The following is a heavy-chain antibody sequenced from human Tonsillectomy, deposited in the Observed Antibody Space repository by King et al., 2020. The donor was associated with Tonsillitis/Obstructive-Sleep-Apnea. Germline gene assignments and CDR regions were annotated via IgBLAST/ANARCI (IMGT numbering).Heavy chain of an antibody. CDR3: AKDLIIAESGTPGDAFDI. D-gene: IGHD6-13*01. CDR1: GFTFDDYA. V-gene: IGHV3-9*01. J-gene: IGHJ3*02. CDR2: ISWNSGSI. Sequence: VQLVESGGGLVQPGRSLRLSCAASGFTFDDYAMYWVRQAPGKGLEWVSGISWNSGSIVYADSVKGRFTISRDNAKNSLFLQMNSLRTEDTALYHCAKDLIIAESGTPGDAFDILGQGTMVTVSS.